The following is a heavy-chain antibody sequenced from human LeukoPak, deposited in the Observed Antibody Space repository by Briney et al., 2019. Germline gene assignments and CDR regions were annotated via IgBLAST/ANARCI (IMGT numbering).Heavy chain of an antibody. J-gene: IGHJ3*02. D-gene: IGHD6-13*01. CDR1: GGSISSYY. Sequence: PSETLSLTCTVSGGSISSYYWSWIRQPPGKGLEWIGYIYYSGSTNYNPSLKSRVTISVDTSKNQFSLKLSSVTAADTAVYYCARRRAIAAAGMDAFDIWGQGTMVTVSS. CDR3: ARRRAIAAAGMDAFDI. V-gene: IGHV4-59*08. CDR2: IYYSGST.